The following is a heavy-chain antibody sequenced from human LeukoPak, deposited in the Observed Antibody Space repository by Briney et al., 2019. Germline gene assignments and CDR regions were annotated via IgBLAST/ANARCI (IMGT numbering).Heavy chain of an antibody. Sequence: GASVKVSCKASGYTFTSYDINWVRQATGQGLEWMGWMNPNSGNTGYAQKFQGRVTMTRNTSISTAYMELSSLRSEDTAVYYCARGGWSSSWDVGYYMDVWGKGTTVTVSS. CDR2: MNPNSGNT. V-gene: IGHV1-8*01. J-gene: IGHJ6*03. D-gene: IGHD6-13*01. CDR1: GYTFTSYD. CDR3: ARGGWSSSWDVGYYMDV.